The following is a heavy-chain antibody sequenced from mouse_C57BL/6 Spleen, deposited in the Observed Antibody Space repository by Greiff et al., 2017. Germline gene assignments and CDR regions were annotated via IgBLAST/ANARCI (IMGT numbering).Heavy chain of an antibody. J-gene: IGHJ1*03. Sequence: QVQLQQSGAELVKPGASVKISCKASGYAFSSYWMNWVKQRPGKGLEWIGQIYPGDGDTNYNGKFKGKATLTADKSSSTAYMQLSSLTSEDSAVYFCARRGYGSSYLGWYNDVWGTGTTDTVSS. D-gene: IGHD1-1*01. CDR2: IYPGDGDT. CDR1: GYAFSSYW. V-gene: IGHV1-80*01. CDR3: ARRGYGSSYLGWYNDV.